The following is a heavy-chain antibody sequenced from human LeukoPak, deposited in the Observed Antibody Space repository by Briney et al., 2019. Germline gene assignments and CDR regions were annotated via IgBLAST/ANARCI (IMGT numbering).Heavy chain of an antibody. D-gene: IGHD3-22*01. CDR1: GFTFSSYE. CDR2: ISSSGSTI. CDR3: VKGIRITMIVGLD. V-gene: IGHV3-48*03. J-gene: IGHJ4*02. Sequence: GGSLRLSCAASGFTFSSYEMNWVRQAPGKGLGWVSYISSSGSTIYYADSVRDRFTMSRDDAKNSLYLQMNSLRAEDTAIYYCVKGIRITMIVGLDWGQGTLVTVSS.